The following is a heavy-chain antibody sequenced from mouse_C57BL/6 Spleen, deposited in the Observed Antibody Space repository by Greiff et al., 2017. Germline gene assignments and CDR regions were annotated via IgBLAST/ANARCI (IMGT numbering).Heavy chain of an antibody. CDR1: GFTFSSYA. CDR2: ISDGGSYT. D-gene: IGHD1-1*01. J-gene: IGHJ3*01. V-gene: IGHV5-4*03. Sequence: EVKLVESGGGLVKPGGSLKLSCAASGFTFSSYAMSWVRQTPEKRLEWVATISDGGSYTYYPDNVKGRFTISRDHAKNNLYLQMSHLKSEDTAMYYCARATPWFAYWGQGTLVTVSA. CDR3: ARATPWFAY.